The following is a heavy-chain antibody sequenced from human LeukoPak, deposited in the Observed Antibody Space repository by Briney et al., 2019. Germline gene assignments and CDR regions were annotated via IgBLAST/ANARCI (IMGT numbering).Heavy chain of an antibody. V-gene: IGHV2-5*02. J-gene: IGHJ4*02. D-gene: IGHD5-12*01. CDR2: IYWDDDK. CDR1: GFSLSSSGVS. CDR3: AHRDLSGSFTY. Sequence: SGPTLVNPTQTLTLTCTFSGFSLSSSGVSVGWIRQPPGKALEWLVLIYWDDDKRYSPSLKSRLTITKDTSKNQVVLTLTNMDPVDTATCYCAHRDLSGSFTYWGQGTLVTVSS.